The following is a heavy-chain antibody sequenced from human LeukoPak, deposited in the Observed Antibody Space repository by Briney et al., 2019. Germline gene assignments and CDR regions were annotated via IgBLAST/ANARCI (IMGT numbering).Heavy chain of an antibody. D-gene: IGHD3-10*02. V-gene: IGHV3-48*03. CDR1: GFTFSSYE. Sequence: PGGFPRLSCAASGFTFSSYEMNWVRQAPGKGLEWVSYISSSGSTIYYADSVKGRFTISRDNAKNSLYLQMNSLRAEDTAVYYCAELGITMIGGVWGKGTTVTISS. CDR2: ISSSGSTI. CDR3: AELGITMIGGV. J-gene: IGHJ6*04.